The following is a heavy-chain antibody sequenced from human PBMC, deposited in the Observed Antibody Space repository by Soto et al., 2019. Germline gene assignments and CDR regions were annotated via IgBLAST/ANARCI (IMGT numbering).Heavy chain of an antibody. CDR2: ISSSSSYT. CDR3: TTLGFPPPHDASNL. CDR1: GFTFSDYY. D-gene: IGHD2-15*01. J-gene: IGHJ3*01. Sequence: GGSLRLSCAASGFTFSDYYMSWIRQAPGKGLEWVSYISSSSSYTNYADSVKGRFTISRDNAKNSLYLQMNSLRAEDTAVYYCTTLGFPPPHDASNLWGQGTVVTVSS. V-gene: IGHV3-11*03.